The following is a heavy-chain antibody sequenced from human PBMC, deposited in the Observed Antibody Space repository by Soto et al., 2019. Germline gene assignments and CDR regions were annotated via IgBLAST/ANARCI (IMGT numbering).Heavy chain of an antibody. D-gene: IGHD3-3*01. V-gene: IGHV5-10-1*01. CDR3: ARDPGVVTHKGP. CDR2: IDPSDSYT. CDR1: GYSFTSYW. J-gene: IGHJ5*02. Sequence: WESLNISCKGSGYSFTSYWISWVRQMPGKGLEWMGRIDPSDSYTNYSPSFQGHVTISADKSISTAYLQWSSLKAPDTAMYYCARDPGVVTHKGPSGQRTLVTVS.